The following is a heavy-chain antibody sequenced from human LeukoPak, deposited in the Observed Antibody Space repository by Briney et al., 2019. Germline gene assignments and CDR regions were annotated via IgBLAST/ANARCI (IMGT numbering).Heavy chain of an antibody. J-gene: IGHJ4*02. CDR2: ASDDGDEF. V-gene: IGHV3-30*03. CDR1: GFTFSDYW. CDR3: TRGGLDGYYFDY. Sequence: GGSLRLSCAASGFTFSDYWMYWVRQAPGKGLEWVALASDDGDEFFYADSVKGRFTMSRDNFKDTVSLHMSSLTTDDTAVYYCTRGGLDGYYFDYWGQGTLVTASS. D-gene: IGHD3-22*01.